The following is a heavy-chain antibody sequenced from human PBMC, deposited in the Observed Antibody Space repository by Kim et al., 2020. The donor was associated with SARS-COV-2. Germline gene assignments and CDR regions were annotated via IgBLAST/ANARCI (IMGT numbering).Heavy chain of an antibody. J-gene: IGHJ3*01. D-gene: IGHD3-10*01. CDR3: ARVRVTNKQSLVRGVLHA. CDR1: GFTASSQY. CDR2: AYSSSRM. Sequence: GGSLRLSCAASGFTASSQYMSWVLQAPGKGLEWVSIAYSSSRMFYADSVKGRFTISGDSSRNTVYLQMNSLRADDTAAYYCARVRVTNKQSLVRGVLHA. V-gene: IGHV3-53*03.